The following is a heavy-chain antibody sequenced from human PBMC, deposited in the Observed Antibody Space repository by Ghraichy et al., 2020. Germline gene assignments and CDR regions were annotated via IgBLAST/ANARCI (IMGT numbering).Heavy chain of an antibody. CDR3: AKLYGSSWYFLHDY. CDR1: GFTFSSYA. Sequence: GGSLRLSCAASGFTFSSYAMSWVRQAPGKGLEWVSAISGSGGSTYYADSVKGRFTISRDNSKNTLYLQMNSLRAEDTAVYYCAKLYGSSWYFLHDYWGQGTLVTVSS. J-gene: IGHJ4*02. D-gene: IGHD6-13*01. CDR2: ISGSGGST. V-gene: IGHV3-23*01.